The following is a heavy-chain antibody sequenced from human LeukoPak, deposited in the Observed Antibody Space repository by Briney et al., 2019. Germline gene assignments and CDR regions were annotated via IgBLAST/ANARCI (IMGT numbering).Heavy chain of an antibody. J-gene: IGHJ4*02. CDR2: IYHSGST. Sequence: PSETLSLTCTVSGGSISSYYWSWIRQPPGKGLEWIGSIYHSGSTYYNPSLKSRVTISVDTSKNQFSLKLSSVTAADTAVYYCARIRVGATMRYWGQGTLVTVSS. CDR1: GGSISSYY. CDR3: ARIRVGATMRY. V-gene: IGHV4-59*08. D-gene: IGHD1-26*01.